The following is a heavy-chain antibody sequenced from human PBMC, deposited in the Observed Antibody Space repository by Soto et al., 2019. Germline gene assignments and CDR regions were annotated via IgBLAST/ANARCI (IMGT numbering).Heavy chain of an antibody. CDR2: IYYSGST. D-gene: IGHD6-13*01. V-gene: IGHV4-39*01. CDR3: ASSVAAAGTSAFDI. CDR1: GGSISSSSYY. Sequence: QLQLQESGPGLVKPSETLSLTCTVSGGSISSSSYYWGWIRQPPGKGLEWIGRIYYSGSTYYNPSLKSRGTIAVDTCKNQCSLKLSSVTAADTAVYYCASSVAAAGTSAFDIWGQGTMVTVSS. J-gene: IGHJ3*02.